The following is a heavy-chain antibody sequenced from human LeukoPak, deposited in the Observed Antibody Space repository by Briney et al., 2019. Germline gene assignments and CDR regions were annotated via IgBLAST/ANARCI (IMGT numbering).Heavy chain of an antibody. CDR3: ARAYCSGGSCYSTPFDY. D-gene: IGHD2-15*01. V-gene: IGHV4-61*02. Sequence: SETLSLTCTVSSGSISSGSYYWSWIRQPAGKGLEWIGRIYTSGSTNYNPSLKSRASISVDTSKNQFSLKLSSVTAADTAVYYCARAYCSGGSCYSTPFDYWGQGTLVTVSS. CDR2: IYTSGST. CDR1: SGSISSGSYY. J-gene: IGHJ4*02.